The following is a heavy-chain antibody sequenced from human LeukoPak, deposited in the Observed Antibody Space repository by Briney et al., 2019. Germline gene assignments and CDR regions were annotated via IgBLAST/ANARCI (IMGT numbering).Heavy chain of an antibody. CDR1: GFPFSNYA. CDR2: IRFNGN. CDR3: ARENWDFDF. Sequence: QTGGSLRLSCEAPGFPFSNYALHWVRPAPGKGPEWVASIRFNGNFYADYVKGRFTISRDNSKSTVSLQMDTLRTEDTALYYCARENWDFDFWGQGTLVTVSS. D-gene: IGHD7-27*01. V-gene: IGHV3-30*02. J-gene: IGHJ4*02.